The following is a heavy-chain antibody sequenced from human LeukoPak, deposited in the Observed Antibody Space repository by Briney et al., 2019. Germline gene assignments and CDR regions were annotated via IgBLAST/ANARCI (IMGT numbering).Heavy chain of an antibody. J-gene: IGHJ4*02. CDR2: IYYSGST. Sequence: SETLSLTCTVSGGSISSGGYYWSWIRQHPGKGLEWIGYIYYSGSTYYNPSLKSRVTISVDTSKNQFSLKLSSVTAADTAVYYCAKEATLGFLDYWGQGTLVTVSS. V-gene: IGHV4-31*03. CDR1: GGSISSGGYY. D-gene: IGHD1-26*01. CDR3: AKEATLGFLDY.